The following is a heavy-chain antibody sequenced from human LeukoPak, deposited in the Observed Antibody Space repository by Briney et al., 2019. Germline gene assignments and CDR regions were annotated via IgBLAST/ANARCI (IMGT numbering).Heavy chain of an antibody. V-gene: IGHV4-39*01. CDR2: MYYSGST. CDR1: GGSISSSDYC. D-gene: IGHD3-3*01. J-gene: IGHJ5*02. Sequence: PSESLSLTCVLSGGSISSSDYCSAWIRQPPGKGLEWFGSMYYSGSTYYNPSLKSRVTISVDTSKNQFSLKLSSVTAADTAVYYCARLKRDYDFWSGYYTGMCWFDPWGQGTLVTVSS. CDR3: ARLKRDYDFWSGYYTGMCWFDP.